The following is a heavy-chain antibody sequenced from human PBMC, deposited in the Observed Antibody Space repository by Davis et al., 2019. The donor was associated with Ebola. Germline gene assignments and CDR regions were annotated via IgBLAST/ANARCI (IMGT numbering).Heavy chain of an antibody. V-gene: IGHV3-30*03. J-gene: IGHJ3*02. D-gene: IGHD2/OR15-2a*01. CDR1: GFTFSSYG. Sequence: PGGSLRLSCAASGFTFSSYGMHWVRQAPGKGLEWVAVISYDGSNKYYADSVKGRFTISRDNAKNSLYLQMNSLRDEDTAMYYCARDRVRNMYDAFDMWGQGTMVTVSS. CDR2: ISYDGSNK. CDR3: ARDRVRNMYDAFDM.